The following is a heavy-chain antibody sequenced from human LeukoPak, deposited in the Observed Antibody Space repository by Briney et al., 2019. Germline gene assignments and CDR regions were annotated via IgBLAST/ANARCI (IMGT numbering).Heavy chain of an antibody. D-gene: IGHD3-10*01. J-gene: IGHJ5*02. CDR2: INHSGST. V-gene: IGHV4-34*01. CDR3: ARENSGYGSGSYYNSFDP. CDR1: GGSFIGFH. Sequence: SETLSLTCAVYGGSFIGFHWNWIRQPPGKGLEWIGDINHSGSTNYNPSLTRRVTISVDPSKNQFSLNLSSVTAADTAVYYCARENSGYGSGSYYNSFDPWGQGTLVTVSS.